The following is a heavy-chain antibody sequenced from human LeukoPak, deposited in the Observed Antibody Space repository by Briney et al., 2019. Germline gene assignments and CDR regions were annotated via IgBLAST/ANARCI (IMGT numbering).Heavy chain of an antibody. J-gene: IGHJ4*02. V-gene: IGHV4-4*07. D-gene: IGHD6-13*01. Sequence: NPSETLSLTCTVSGGSISSYYWNWIRQPAGKGLEWIARIFTSGTTNYNPSLKSRVTMTVDTSKNQFSLRLSSVTAADTAVYYCAQGTPGSSNWYWGQGTLVTVSS. CDR3: AQGTPGSSNWY. CDR2: IFTSGTT. CDR1: GGSISSYY.